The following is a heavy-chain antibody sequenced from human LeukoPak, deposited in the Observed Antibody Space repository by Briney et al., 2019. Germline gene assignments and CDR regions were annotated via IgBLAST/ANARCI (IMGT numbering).Heavy chain of an antibody. V-gene: IGHV4-39*01. J-gene: IGHJ4*02. CDR3: ARGMRHFDY. CDR1: GGSISSSNYY. Sequence: SSETLSLTCTVSGGSISSSNYYWGWIRQPPGKGLEWIGSIYYSGSTSYNPSLKSRVTISVDTSKNQFSLKLSSVTAADTAVYYCARGMRHFDYWGQGTLVTVSS. CDR2: IYYSGST.